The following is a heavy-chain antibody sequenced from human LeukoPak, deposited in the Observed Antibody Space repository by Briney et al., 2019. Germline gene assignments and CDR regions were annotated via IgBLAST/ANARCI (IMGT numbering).Heavy chain of an antibody. D-gene: IGHD5-24*01. CDR3: AKSDDYNDRYYFVS. CDR1: GFTFSGYG. V-gene: IGHV3-23*01. Sequence: PGGSLRLSCAASGFTFSGYGMSWVRQAPGKGLEWVSGISGRGVNTDYADSVKGRFTISRDNSKNTLYLQMNSLRAEDTAVYYCAKSDDYNDRYYFVSWGQGTLVTVSS. J-gene: IGHJ4*02. CDR2: ISGRGVNT.